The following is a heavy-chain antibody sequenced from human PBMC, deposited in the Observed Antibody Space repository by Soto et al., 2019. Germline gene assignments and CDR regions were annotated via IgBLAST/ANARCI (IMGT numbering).Heavy chain of an antibody. V-gene: IGHV4-30-4*01. Sequence: CTVSGGSISSGAYYWSWIRQPPGKGLEWIGYIYYSGSTYYNPSLKSRITISVDTSKNQFSLNLSSVTAADTAVYYCARDLVSLGSYFDYWGQGTLVTVSS. J-gene: IGHJ4*02. D-gene: IGHD1-26*01. CDR3: ARDLVSLGSYFDY. CDR1: GGSISSGAYY. CDR2: IYYSGST.